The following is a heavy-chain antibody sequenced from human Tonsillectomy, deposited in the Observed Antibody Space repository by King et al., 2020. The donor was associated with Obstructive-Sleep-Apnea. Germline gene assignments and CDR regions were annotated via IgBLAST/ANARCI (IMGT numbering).Heavy chain of an antibody. J-gene: IGHJ4*02. Sequence: VQLVESGGGLVQPGGALRLSCATSGFTFSTSSMSWFRQAPGGGVESSSAIGVSGEITEHAGSVKGRFSISGYNSKHTLYLQMNSLRVEDTAVYYCANDRDYWGQGTLVIVSS. CDR3: ANDRDY. CDR1: GFTFSTSS. V-gene: IGHV3-23*04. CDR2: IGVSGEIT.